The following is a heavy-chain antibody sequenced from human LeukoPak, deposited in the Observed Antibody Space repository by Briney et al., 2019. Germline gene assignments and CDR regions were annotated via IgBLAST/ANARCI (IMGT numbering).Heavy chain of an antibody. CDR1: GGSFSSYY. CDR2: LSHSGSS. J-gene: IGHJ3*02. V-gene: IGHV4-59*01. Sequence: SETLSLTCTASGGSFSSYYWSWIRPPPGRGLEWSAYLSHSGSSDSNASLTSRVTTFVDTSKNKFSLKLTTMTAADTAVYYCARARYANVWYAFDIWGQGTMVTVSS. D-gene: IGHD2-2*01. CDR3: ARARYANVWYAFDI.